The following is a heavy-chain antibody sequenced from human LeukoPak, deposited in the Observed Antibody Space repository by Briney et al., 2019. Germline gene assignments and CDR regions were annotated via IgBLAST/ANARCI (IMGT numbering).Heavy chain of an antibody. V-gene: IGHV1-69*05. CDR3: ARESIAAAGRASY. Sequence: EASVKVSCKASGGTFSSYAISWVRQAPGQGLEWMGGIIPILGTANYAQKFQGRVTITTDESTSTAYMGLSSLRSEDTAVYYCARESIAAAGRASYWGQGTLVTVSS. CDR2: IIPILGTA. J-gene: IGHJ4*02. CDR1: GGTFSSYA. D-gene: IGHD6-13*01.